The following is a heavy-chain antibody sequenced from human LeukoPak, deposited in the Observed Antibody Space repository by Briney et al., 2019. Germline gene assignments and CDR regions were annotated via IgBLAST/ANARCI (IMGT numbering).Heavy chain of an antibody. D-gene: IGHD1-26*01. CDR2: ISSSSSYI. CDR3: AREGTWSYYYDY. CDR1: GFTFISYS. Sequence: GGSLRLSCAASGFTFISYSMNWVRQAPGKGLEWVSSISSSSSYINYADSVKGRFTISRDNAKKSLYLQTNSLRAEDTAVYYCAREGTWSYYYDYWGQGTLVTVSS. J-gene: IGHJ4*02. V-gene: IGHV3-21*01.